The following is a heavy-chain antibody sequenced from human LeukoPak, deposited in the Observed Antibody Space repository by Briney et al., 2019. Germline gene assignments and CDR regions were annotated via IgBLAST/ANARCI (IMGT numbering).Heavy chain of an antibody. CDR1: GYTFTSYG. CDR3: ASTGGTHDYGAIDAFDI. CDR2: IIPILGIA. D-gene: IGHD4-17*01. J-gene: IGHJ3*02. Sequence: KVSCKASGYTFTSYGISWVRQAPGQGLEWMGRIIPILGIANYAQKFQGRVTITADKSTSTAYMELSSLRSEDTAVYYCASTGGTHDYGAIDAFDIWGQGTMVTVSS. V-gene: IGHV1-69*04.